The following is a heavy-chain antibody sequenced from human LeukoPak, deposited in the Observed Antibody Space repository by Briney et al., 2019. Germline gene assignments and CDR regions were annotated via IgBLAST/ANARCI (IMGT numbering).Heavy chain of an antibody. D-gene: IGHD5-24*01. CDR1: GGSISSYY. CDR3: ASTTRRDGYNLLGDY. CDR2: IYTSGST. J-gene: IGHJ4*02. Sequence: TSETLSLTCTVSGGSISSYYWSWIRQPAGKGLEWIGRIYTSGSTNYNPSLKSRVTMSVDTSKNQFSLKLSSVTAADTAVYYCASTTRRDGYNLLGDYWGQGTLVTVSS. V-gene: IGHV4-4*07.